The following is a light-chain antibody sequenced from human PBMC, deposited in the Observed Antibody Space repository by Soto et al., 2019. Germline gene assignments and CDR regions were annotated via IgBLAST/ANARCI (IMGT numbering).Light chain of an antibody. CDR3: QQYGSSPKT. J-gene: IGKJ1*01. V-gene: IGKV3-20*01. CDR1: QSVSSSY. Sequence: EIVLTQSPGTLSLSPGERATLSCRASQSVSSSYLAWYQQKPGQATSLLIYGASSRATGIPDRFSGSGSGTDFTLTISRLEPEDFAVYYCQQYGSSPKTFGQGTKVDIK. CDR2: GAS.